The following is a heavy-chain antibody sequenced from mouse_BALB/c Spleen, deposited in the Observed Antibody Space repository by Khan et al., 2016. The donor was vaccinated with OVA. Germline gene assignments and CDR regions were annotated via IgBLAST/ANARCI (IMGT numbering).Heavy chain of an antibody. CDR1: GYTFTDYI. V-gene: IGHV1-81*01. D-gene: IGHD2-13*01. CDR3: ARFETTVADY. CDR2: IYPGSGTT. Sequence: QVRLQQSGPELVKPGASVKMSCKASGYTFTDYIISWVKQRTGQGLEWIGEIYPGSGTTHYNEKFKGKATLTADKSSNTAYMQLNSLTSEDSAIYCCARFETTVADYWGQGTTLTVSS. J-gene: IGHJ2*01.